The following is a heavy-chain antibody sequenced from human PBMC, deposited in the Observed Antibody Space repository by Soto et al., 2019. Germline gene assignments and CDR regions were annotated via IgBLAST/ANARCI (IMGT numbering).Heavy chain of an antibody. J-gene: IGHJ5*02. CDR1: GGSFNDYT. CDR2: TDPSGVT. CDR3: ARGRDTAMVAKGNWFGP. V-gene: IGHV4-34*02. Sequence: QVQLRQWGAGMWKPSETLSLSCAVYGGSFNDYTWSWIRQSPGGGLEGIGETDPSGVTYYSPSIKSRATISVDTSKNQVSLNLISVTAADTAIYYCARGRDTAMVAKGNWFGPWGQGTPFTVSA. D-gene: IGHD5-18*01.